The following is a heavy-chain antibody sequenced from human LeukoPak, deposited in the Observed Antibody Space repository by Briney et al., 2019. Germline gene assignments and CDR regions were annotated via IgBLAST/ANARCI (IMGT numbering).Heavy chain of an antibody. D-gene: IGHD3-16*02. J-gene: IGHJ4*02. CDR2: INHSGST. Sequence: SETLSLTCAVYGGSFSGYYWSWIRQPPGKGLEWIGEINHSGSTNYDPSLKSRVTISVDTSKNQFSLKLSSVTAADTAVYYCARGRPYDYVWGSYRMLFDYWGQGTLVTVSS. V-gene: IGHV4-34*01. CDR1: GGSFSGYY. CDR3: ARGRPYDYVWGSYRMLFDY.